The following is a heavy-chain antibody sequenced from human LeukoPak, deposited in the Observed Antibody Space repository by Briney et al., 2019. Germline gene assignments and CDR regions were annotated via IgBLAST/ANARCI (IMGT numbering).Heavy chain of an antibody. CDR1: GFSLSTYW. Sequence: GGSLRLSCAASGFSLSTYWMSWVRQAPGKGLEWVANIKQDEGEKDYVDSVKGRFTISRDNAKNSLYLQMSSLRAEDTAVYYCAKDQRWFGPYYFDYWGQGTLVTVSS. CDR2: IKQDEGEK. J-gene: IGHJ4*02. D-gene: IGHD3-10*01. CDR3: AKDQRWFGPYYFDY. V-gene: IGHV3-7*01.